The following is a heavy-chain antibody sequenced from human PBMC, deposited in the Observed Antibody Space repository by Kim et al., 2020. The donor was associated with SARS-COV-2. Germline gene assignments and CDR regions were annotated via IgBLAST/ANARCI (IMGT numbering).Heavy chain of an antibody. CDR2: INHSGST. CDR1: GGSFSGYY. V-gene: IGHV4-34*01. Sequence: SETLSLTCAVYGGSFSGYYWSWIRQPPGKGLEWIGEINHSGSTNYNPSLKSRVTISVDTSKNQFSLKLSSVTAADTAVYYCARSRTMVRNHYKLATSDGFGNWGQGTLVTVSS. J-gene: IGHJ4*02. CDR3: ARSRTMVRNHYKLATSDGFGN. D-gene: IGHD3-10*01.